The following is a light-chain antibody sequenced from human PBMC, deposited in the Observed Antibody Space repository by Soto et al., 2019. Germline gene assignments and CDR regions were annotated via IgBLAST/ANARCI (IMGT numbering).Light chain of an antibody. J-gene: IGLJ1*01. CDR1: TSNIGSNT. CDR3: GAWDDSLNGYV. CDR2: NNN. V-gene: IGLV1-44*01. Sequence: QSVLTQPPSASATPGQSVTISCSGSTSNIGSNTVNWYQQVPGTAPKLLIHNNNLRSSGVPDRFSASKSGTSASLAISGLQSEDEADFYCGAWDDSLNGYVFGTGTKVTVL.